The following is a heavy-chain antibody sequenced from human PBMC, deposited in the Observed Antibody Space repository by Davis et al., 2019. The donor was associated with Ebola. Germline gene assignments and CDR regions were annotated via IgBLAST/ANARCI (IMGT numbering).Heavy chain of an antibody. CDR3: AKEGNWNFDY. Sequence: GESLKISCAASGFTFSGSAMHWVRQAPGKGLEWVANIKQDGSEKYYVDSVKGRFTISRDNAKNSLYLQMNSLRAEDTAVYYCAKEGNWNFDYWGQGTLVTVSS. CDR1: GFTFSGSA. D-gene: IGHD1-1*01. CDR2: IKQDGSEK. V-gene: IGHV3-7*03. J-gene: IGHJ4*02.